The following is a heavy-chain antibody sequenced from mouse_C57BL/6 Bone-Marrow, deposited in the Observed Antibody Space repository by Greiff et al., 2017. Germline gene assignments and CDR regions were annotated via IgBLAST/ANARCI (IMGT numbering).Heavy chain of an antibody. V-gene: IGHV1-85*01. D-gene: IGHD1-1*01. Sequence: QVQLQQSGPELVKPGASVKLSCKASGYTFTSYDINWVKQRPGQGLEWIGWIYPSNGSTKYNEKFKGTATLTVDTSSSTAYMELHRLTSEDSAVYFCARDYGSSYWYFAVWGTGTTVTVSA. J-gene: IGHJ1*03. CDR1: GYTFTSYD. CDR3: ARDYGSSYWYFAV. CDR2: IYPSNGST.